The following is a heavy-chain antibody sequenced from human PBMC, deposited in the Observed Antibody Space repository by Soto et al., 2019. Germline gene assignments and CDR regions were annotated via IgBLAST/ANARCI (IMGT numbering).Heavy chain of an antibody. J-gene: IGHJ4*02. CDR1: GFTFSSSG. CDR3: ARGEMATIGAGDFDY. CDR2: IWYDVSNT. Sequence: QVQLVESGGGVVQPGRSLRLSCAASGFTFSSSGMHWVRQAPGKGLEWVAVIWYDVSNTYYADSVKGRFTISSDNSKNKLNLQMNSRRAEDRDVYYCARGEMATIGAGDFDYWGQGTLVPGSS. D-gene: IGHD5-12*01. V-gene: IGHV3-33*01.